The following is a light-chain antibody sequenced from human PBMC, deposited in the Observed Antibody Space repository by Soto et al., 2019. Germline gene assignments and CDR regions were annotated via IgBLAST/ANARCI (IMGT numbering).Light chain of an antibody. Sequence: EIVMTQSPAALSVSPGERAARSCRASQSVSSNLAWYQQKPGQAPRLLIYGASTRATGIPARFSGSGSGTEFTLTITSLQSEDFAVYYCQQYNNWPLWTFGQGTKVDI. V-gene: IGKV3-15*01. CDR1: QSVSSN. J-gene: IGKJ1*01. CDR2: GAS. CDR3: QQYNNWPLWT.